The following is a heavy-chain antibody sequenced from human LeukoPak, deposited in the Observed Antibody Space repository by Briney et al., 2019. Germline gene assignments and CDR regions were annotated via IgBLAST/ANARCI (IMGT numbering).Heavy chain of an antibody. D-gene: IGHD3-9*01. CDR2: MNPNSGNT. CDR1: GYTFTSYD. V-gene: IGHV1-8*01. Sequence: ASVKVSCKASGYTFTSYDINWVRQATGQGLEWMGWMNPNSGNTGYAQKFQGRVTMTRNTSISTAYMELSSLRSEDTAVYYCARRPYKYYNILTGSYRSEFEYWGQGTLVTVSS. CDR3: ARRPYKYYNILTGSYRSEFEY. J-gene: IGHJ4*02.